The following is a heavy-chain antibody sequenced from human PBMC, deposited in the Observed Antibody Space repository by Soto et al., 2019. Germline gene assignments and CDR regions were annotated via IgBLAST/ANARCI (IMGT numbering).Heavy chain of an antibody. Sequence: ASVKVSCKASGYSVTSYDINWVRQATGQGHEWMGWMNPESGNTGYAQKFRGRVTMTRDTSTSTAYMELSSLTSEDTAVYYCARGLQWELVPFDYWGQGTLVTVSS. CDR2: MNPESGNT. V-gene: IGHV1-8*01. CDR1: GYSVTSYD. J-gene: IGHJ4*02. CDR3: ARGLQWELVPFDY. D-gene: IGHD1-26*01.